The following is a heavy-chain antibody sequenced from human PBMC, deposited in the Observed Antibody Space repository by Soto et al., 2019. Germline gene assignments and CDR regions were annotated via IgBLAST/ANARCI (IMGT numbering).Heavy chain of an antibody. Sequence: SVKVSCKASGGTFSSYAISWVRQAPGQGLEWMGRIIPIFGTTNVAQKFQGRVTITADESTTTAYMELSGLRSDDTAVYYCAKDGGADGYFGNWLDSWGQGIRVTVSS. CDR2: IIPIFGTT. J-gene: IGHJ5*01. CDR1: GGTFSSYA. V-gene: IGHV1-69*13. D-gene: IGHD5-12*01. CDR3: AKDGGADGYFGNWLDS.